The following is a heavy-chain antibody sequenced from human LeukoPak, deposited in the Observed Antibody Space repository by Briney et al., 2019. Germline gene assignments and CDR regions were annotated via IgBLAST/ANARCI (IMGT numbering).Heavy chain of an antibody. CDR1: GFTFSSYA. J-gene: IGHJ4*02. D-gene: IGHD5-24*01. V-gene: IGHV3-30-3*01. CDR2: ISYDGSNK. Sequence: PGRSLRLSCAASGFTFSSYAMHWVRQAPGKGLEWVAVISYDGSNKYYADSVKGRFIISRDNSKNTLYLQMNSLRAEDTAVYYCATGRDGYNLDYWGQGTLVTVSS. CDR3: ATGRDGYNLDY.